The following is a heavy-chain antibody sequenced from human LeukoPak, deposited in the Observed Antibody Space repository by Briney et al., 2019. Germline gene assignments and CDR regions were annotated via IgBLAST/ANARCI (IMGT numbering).Heavy chain of an antibody. J-gene: IGHJ5*02. D-gene: IGHD2-8*02. V-gene: IGHV3-7*01. CDR1: GFTFSSYW. Sequence: GGSLRLSCAASGFTFSSYWMSWVRQAPGKGLEWVAKIKQDGSEKHYVDSVKGRLTISRDNGKNTLYLQMDTLRAEDTAVYYCARDARTDSPFSWSDPWGQGTLVTVSS. CDR2: IKQDGSEK. CDR3: ARDARTDSPFSWSDP.